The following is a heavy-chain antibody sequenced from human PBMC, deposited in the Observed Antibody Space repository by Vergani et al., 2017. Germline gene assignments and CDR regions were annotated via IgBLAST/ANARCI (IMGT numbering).Heavy chain of an antibody. CDR2: INHSGST. D-gene: IGHD5-12*01. CDR1: GGSFSGYY. Sequence: QVKLQQWGAGLLKPSETLSLTCAVYGGSFSGYYWSWIRQPPGKGLEWIGEINHSGSTNYNPSLKSRVTISVDTSKNQFALKLSSVTAADTAVYYCARQGYSGYDFTSPPRRYYYGMDVWGQGTTVTVSS. CDR3: ARQGYSGYDFTSPPRRYYYGMDV. J-gene: IGHJ6*02. V-gene: IGHV4-34*01.